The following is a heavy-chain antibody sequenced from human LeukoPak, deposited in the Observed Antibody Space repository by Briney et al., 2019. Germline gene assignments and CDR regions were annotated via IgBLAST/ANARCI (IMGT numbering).Heavy chain of an antibody. D-gene: IGHD2-2*01. V-gene: IGHV4-34*01. CDR2: INHSGST. Sequence: PSETLSPTCAVYGGSFSGYYWSWIRQPPGKGLEWIGEINHSGSTNYNPPLKSRVTISVDTSKNQFSLKLSSVTAADTAVYYCARGGDIVVVPAAQSLLYGMDVWGKGTTVTVSS. CDR3: ARGGDIVVVPAAQSLLYGMDV. J-gene: IGHJ6*04. CDR1: GGSFSGYY.